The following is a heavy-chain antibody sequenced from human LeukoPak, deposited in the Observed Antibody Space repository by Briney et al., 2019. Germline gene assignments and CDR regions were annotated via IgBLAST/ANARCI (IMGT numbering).Heavy chain of an antibody. CDR1: GVSISSSNW. J-gene: IGHJ4*02. CDR2: IYHSGST. CDR3: ARDCRAAGTGLDY. V-gene: IGHV4-4*02. D-gene: IGHD6-13*01. Sequence: SETLSLTCAVSGVSISSSNWWSWVRQPPGKGLEWIGEIYHSGSTNYNPSLKSRVTISVDKSKNQFSLKLSSVTAADTAVYYCARDCRAAGTGLDYWRQGTLVTVS.